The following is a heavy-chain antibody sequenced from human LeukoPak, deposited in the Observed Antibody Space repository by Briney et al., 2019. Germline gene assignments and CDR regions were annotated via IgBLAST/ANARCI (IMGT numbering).Heavy chain of an antibody. CDR2: INHSGST. Sequence: QSSETLSLTCAVYGGSFSGYFWSWIRQPPGKGLEWIAEINHSGSTNYNPSLKSRVTISLDTSKNQFSLKLSSVTAADTAVYYCARHRRYYDSSGYYPRHYYYYMDVWGKGTTVTVSS. J-gene: IGHJ6*03. CDR3: ARHRRYYDSSGYYPRHYYYYMDV. CDR1: GGSFSGYF. D-gene: IGHD3-22*01. V-gene: IGHV4-34*01.